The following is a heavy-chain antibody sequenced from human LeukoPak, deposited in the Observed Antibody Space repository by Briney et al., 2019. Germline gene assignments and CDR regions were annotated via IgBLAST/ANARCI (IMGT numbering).Heavy chain of an antibody. CDR3: AKLTIFGVVISPMGY. CDR2: ISGSGGST. V-gene: IGHV3-23*01. Sequence: GGSLRLSCAASGFTFSSYAMSWVRQAPGKGLEWVSAISGSGGSTYYADSVKGRFTISRDNSNNTLYLQMNSLRAEDTAVYYCAKLTIFGVVISPMGYWGQGTLVTVSS. J-gene: IGHJ4*02. CDR1: GFTFSSYA. D-gene: IGHD3-3*01.